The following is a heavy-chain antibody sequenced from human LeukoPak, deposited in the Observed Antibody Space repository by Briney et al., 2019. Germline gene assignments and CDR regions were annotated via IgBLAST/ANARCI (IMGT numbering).Heavy chain of an antibody. CDR1: GYTFTGYY. Sequence: ASVKVSCKASGYTFTGYYMHWVRQAPGQGLEWMGWINPNSGGTNYAQKFQGRVTMTRDTSISTAYMELSRLRSDDTAVYYCARGAPPGGLRDAFDIWGQGTMVTVSS. V-gene: IGHV1-2*02. CDR2: INPNSGGT. CDR3: ARGAPPGGLRDAFDI. D-gene: IGHD5-12*01. J-gene: IGHJ3*02.